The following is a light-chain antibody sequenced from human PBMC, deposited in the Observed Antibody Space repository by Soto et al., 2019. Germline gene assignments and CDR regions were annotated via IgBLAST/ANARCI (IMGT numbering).Light chain of an antibody. CDR3: LQYNGYYRT. Sequence: DIQMTQSPSSVSASVGDRVTITCRASQAIDSWLAWYQQKPGEAPKLLIFTGSLLHSGVPPRFSGSGSGTDFTLTISSLQPEDFATYYCLQYNGYYRTFGQGTKVEIK. CDR1: QAIDSW. V-gene: IGKV1-12*01. J-gene: IGKJ1*01. CDR2: TGS.